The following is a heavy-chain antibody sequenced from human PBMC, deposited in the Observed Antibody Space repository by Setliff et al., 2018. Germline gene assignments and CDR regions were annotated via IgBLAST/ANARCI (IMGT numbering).Heavy chain of an antibody. V-gene: IGHV3-11*01. Sequence: PGGSLRLSCAASGFTFSDYYMSWLRQAPGKGLEWVSHISSGGSSTYYADSVKGRFTISRDNAKKSLYLQMSSLRADDTAVYYCARDREGRNYNFWSGYLDQYYYYYMDVWGKGT. D-gene: IGHD3-3*01. CDR1: GFTFSDYY. CDR2: ISSGGSST. J-gene: IGHJ6*03. CDR3: ARDREGRNYNFWSGYLDQYYYYYMDV.